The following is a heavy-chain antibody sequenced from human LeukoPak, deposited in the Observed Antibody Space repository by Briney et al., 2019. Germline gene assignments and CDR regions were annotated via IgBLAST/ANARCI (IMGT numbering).Heavy chain of an antibody. V-gene: IGHV3-23*01. Sequence: PGGSLRLSCAASGFTFSSYAMSWVRQAPGKGPEWVSAISGSGGSTYYADSVKGRFTISRDNSKNTLYLQMNSLRAEDTAVYYCAKDENDYVWGSYRYIVWGQGTLVTVSS. CDR2: ISGSGGST. J-gene: IGHJ4*02. CDR1: GFTFSSYA. D-gene: IGHD3-16*02. CDR3: AKDENDYVWGSYRYIV.